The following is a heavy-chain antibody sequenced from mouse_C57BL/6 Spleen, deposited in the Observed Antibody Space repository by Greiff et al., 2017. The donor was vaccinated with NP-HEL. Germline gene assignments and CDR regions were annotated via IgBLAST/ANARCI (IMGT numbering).Heavy chain of an antibody. Sequence: EVKLLESGGGLVQPGGSLKLSCAASGIDFSRYWMSWVRRAPGKGLEWIGEINPDSSTINYAPPPKDKFIISRDNAKNTLYLQMSKVRSEDTALYYCARPSYYSNNWYFDFWGTGTPVTVSS. CDR3: ARPSYYSNNWYFDF. D-gene: IGHD2-5*01. CDR2: INPDSSTI. V-gene: IGHV4-1*01. CDR1: GIDFSRYW. J-gene: IGHJ1*03.